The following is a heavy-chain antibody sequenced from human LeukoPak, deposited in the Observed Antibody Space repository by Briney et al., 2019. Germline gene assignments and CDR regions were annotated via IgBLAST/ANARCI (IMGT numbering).Heavy chain of an antibody. Sequence: ASMKVSCKTSGYTFTSYYVSWVRQAPGQGLEWMGWISGYNAKTKYVQKFQGRVTMTRDTSTSTVYMELSSLRSEDTAVYYCARAPPGGSYYDLDYWGQGTLVTVSS. J-gene: IGHJ4*02. CDR3: ARAPPGGSYYDLDY. V-gene: IGHV1-18*04. CDR1: GYTFTSYY. D-gene: IGHD1-26*01. CDR2: ISGYNAKT.